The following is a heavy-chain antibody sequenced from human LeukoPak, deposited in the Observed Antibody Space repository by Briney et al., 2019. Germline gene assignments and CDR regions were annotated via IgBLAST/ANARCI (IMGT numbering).Heavy chain of an antibody. D-gene: IGHD4-17*01. CDR1: GGSISSGDYY. CDR2: IYYSGST. CDR3: ARGLNRNDYGDYGY. V-gene: IGHV4-61*08. J-gene: IGHJ4*02. Sequence: SETLSLTCTVSGGSISSGDYYWSWIRQPPGKGLEWIGYIYYSGSTNYNPSLKGRVTISVDTSKNQFSLKLSSVTAADTAVYYCARGLNRNDYGDYGYWGQGTLVTVSS.